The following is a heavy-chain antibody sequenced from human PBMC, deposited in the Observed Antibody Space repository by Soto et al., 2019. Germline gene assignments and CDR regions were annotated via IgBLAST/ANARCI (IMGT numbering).Heavy chain of an antibody. J-gene: IGHJ5*02. V-gene: IGHV4-34*01. CDR2: INHSGST. Sequence: QVQLQQWGAGLLKPSETLSLTCAVYGGSFSGYYWSWIRQPPGKGLEWIGEINHSGSTNYNPSLKSRVTISVDTSKNQFSLNLSSVTAADTAVYYCARGGYCRGGSCSGGYNWFDPWGQGTLVTVSS. CDR1: GGSFSGYY. D-gene: IGHD2-15*01. CDR3: ARGGYCRGGSCSGGYNWFDP.